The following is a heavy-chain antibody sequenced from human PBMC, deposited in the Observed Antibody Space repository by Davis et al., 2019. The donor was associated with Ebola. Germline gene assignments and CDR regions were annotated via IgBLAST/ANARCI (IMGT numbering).Heavy chain of an antibody. V-gene: IGHV4-59*11. J-gene: IGHJ4*02. CDR1: GASISLHY. Sequence: PGGSLRLSCTVSGASISLHYWSWIRQPPGKGLECIGSIHYTGSTTYNPSLKSRVTISVDMSKNQFSLRLSSLTAADTAVYYCAERGGSVWGQGTLVTVSS. CDR3: AERGGSV. D-gene: IGHD3-16*01. CDR2: IHYTGST.